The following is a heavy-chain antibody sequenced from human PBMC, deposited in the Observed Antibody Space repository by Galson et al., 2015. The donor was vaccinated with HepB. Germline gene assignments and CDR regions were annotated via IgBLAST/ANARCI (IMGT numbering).Heavy chain of an antibody. Sequence: SVKVSCKASGYTFTSYGMHWVRQAPGQGLEWMGIINPSGGNTNYAQKFQGRVTMTRDTSTSTVYMGLSSLRSEDTAVYYCARGLRGYSGYDYVNYWGQGTLVTVSS. CDR2: INPSGGNT. J-gene: IGHJ4*02. CDR3: ARGLRGYSGYDYVNY. D-gene: IGHD5-12*01. CDR1: GYTFTSYG. V-gene: IGHV1-46*01.